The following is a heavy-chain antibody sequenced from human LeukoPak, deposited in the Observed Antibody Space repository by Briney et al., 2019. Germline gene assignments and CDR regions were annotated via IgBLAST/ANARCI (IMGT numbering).Heavy chain of an antibody. D-gene: IGHD3-3*01. CDR3: AVSFWSGYYSDY. Sequence: GGSLRLSCAASGFTFSSYEMNWVRQAPGKGLEWVSYISSSGSTIYYADSVKGRFTISRDNAKNSLYLQMNSLRAEDTAVYYYAVSFWSGYYSDYWGQGTLVTVSS. CDR2: ISSSGSTI. CDR1: GFTFSSYE. V-gene: IGHV3-48*03. J-gene: IGHJ4*02.